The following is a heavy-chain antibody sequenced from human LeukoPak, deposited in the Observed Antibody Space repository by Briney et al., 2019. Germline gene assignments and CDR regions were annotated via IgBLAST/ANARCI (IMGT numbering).Heavy chain of an antibody. Sequence: PGGSLRLSCAASGFTFSSYWMHWVRHAPGKGLVWVSRINSDGSSTSYADSVKGRFTISRDNAKNTLYLQMNSLRAEDTAVYYCARDDSSGYHVAWGQGTLVTVSS. CDR1: GFTFSSYW. CDR3: ARDDSSGYHVA. D-gene: IGHD3-22*01. V-gene: IGHV3-74*01. CDR2: INSDGSST. J-gene: IGHJ5*02.